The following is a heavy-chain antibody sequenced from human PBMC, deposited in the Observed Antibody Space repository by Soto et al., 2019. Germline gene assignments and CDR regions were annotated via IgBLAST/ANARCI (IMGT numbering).Heavy chain of an antibody. J-gene: IGHJ4*02. V-gene: IGHV1-46*01. D-gene: IGHD2-21*02. CDR1: GYTFTSYY. CDR2: INPSDGST. Sequence: ASVKVSWKASGYTFTSYYMHWVRQAPGQGLEWMGIINPSDGSTSYAQKFQGRVTMTRDTSTSTVYMELSSLGSEDTAVYYCARGGEDIVVVTAMIGMIDYWGQGTLVTVSS. CDR3: ARGGEDIVVVTAMIGMIDY.